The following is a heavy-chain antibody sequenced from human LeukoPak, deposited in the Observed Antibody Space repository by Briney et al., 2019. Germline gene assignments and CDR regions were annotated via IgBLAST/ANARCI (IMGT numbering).Heavy chain of an antibody. V-gene: IGHV3-9*01. J-gene: IGHJ4*02. CDR2: ISWNSGSI. D-gene: IGHD2-15*01. CDR3: ASGRGGRGGINYFDY. CDR1: GFIFNNYA. Sequence: AGRSLRLSCAGSGFIFNNYAMHWVRQPPGKGLEWVSGISWNSGSIDYADSVKGRFTISRDNSESTLYLQMNSLRAEDTALYYCASGRGGRGGINYFDYWGQGTLVTVSS.